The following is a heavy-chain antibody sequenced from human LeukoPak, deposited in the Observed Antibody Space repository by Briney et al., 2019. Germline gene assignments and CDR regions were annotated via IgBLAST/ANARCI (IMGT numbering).Heavy chain of an antibody. J-gene: IGHJ4*02. D-gene: IGHD6-19*01. CDR1: GYTFTGYY. CDR2: INPNSGGT. V-gene: IGHV1-2*02. CDR3: ARDRTRTGYSSGWYHDY. Sequence: ASVKVSCKASGYTFTGYYMHWVRQAPGQGLEWMGWINPNSGGTNYAQKFQGRVTMTRDTSISTAYMELSRLRSDDTAVYYCARDRTRTGYSSGWYHDYWGQGTLVAVSS.